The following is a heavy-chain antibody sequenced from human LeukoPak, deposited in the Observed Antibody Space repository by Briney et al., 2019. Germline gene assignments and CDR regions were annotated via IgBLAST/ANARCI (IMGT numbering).Heavy chain of an antibody. CDR3: ARVNYGSGSYGYNWFDP. J-gene: IGHJ5*02. CDR2: IKQDGSEK. CDR1: GVTFSSYW. Sequence: GGSLRLSCAASGVTFSSYWMSWVRQAPGKGLEWVANIKQDGSEKFHVDSVKGRFTISRDNAKNSLYLQMNSLRAEDTAVYYCARVNYGSGSYGYNWFDPWGQGTLVTVSS. V-gene: IGHV3-7*01. D-gene: IGHD3-10*01.